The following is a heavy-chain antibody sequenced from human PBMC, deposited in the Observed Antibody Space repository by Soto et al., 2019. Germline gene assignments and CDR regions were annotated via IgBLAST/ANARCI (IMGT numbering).Heavy chain of an antibody. Sequence: QVQLQESGPGLVKPSETLSVTCTVSGGSVSSRSHFWSWIRQPPGGGLQWIGYIFYSGSTNYNPSLKSRATLSVDTSRNQFSLRLTSVTAADTAFYYCARYDAESGSNKIHPWGQGTLVTVSS. CDR1: GGSVSSRSHF. CDR3: ARYDAESGSNKIHP. V-gene: IGHV4-61*01. CDR2: IFYSGST. J-gene: IGHJ5*02. D-gene: IGHD5-12*01.